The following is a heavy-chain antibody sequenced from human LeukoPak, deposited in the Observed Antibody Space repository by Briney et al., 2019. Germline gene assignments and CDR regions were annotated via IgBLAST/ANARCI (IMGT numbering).Heavy chain of an antibody. CDR2: ISSSSSYI. Sequence: GESLRLSCAAPGFTFSSYSMNWVRQAPGKGLEWVSSISSSSSYIYYADSVKGRFTISRDKAKNSLYLQMNSLRAEDTAVYNCAGDVPGYYYYYMGVWGKATTVTVSS. J-gene: IGHJ6*03. CDR3: AGDVPGYYYYYMGV. D-gene: IGHD1-14*01. V-gene: IGHV3-21*01. CDR1: GFTFSSYS.